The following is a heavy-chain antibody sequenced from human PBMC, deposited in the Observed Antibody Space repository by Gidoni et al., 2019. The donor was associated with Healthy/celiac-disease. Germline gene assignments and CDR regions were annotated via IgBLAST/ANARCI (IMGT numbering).Heavy chain of an antibody. J-gene: IGHJ4*02. CDR2: IRSKAYGGTT. D-gene: IGHD3-16*01. CDR3: TRDTLRSLDY. V-gene: IGHV3-49*04. Sequence: EVQLVESGGGLVQPGRSLRLSCTASGFTFGDYAMSWVRQAPGKGLEWVGFIRSKAYGGTTEYAASVKGRFTISRDDSKSSAYRQMNSLKTEDTAVYYCTRDTLRSLDYWGQGTLVTVSS. CDR1: GFTFGDYA.